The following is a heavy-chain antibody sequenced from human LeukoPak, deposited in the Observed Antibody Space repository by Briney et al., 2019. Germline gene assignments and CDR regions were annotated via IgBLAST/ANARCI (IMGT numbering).Heavy chain of an antibody. V-gene: IGHV3-21*01. CDR2: ISSSSTYI. Sequence: GGSLRLSCAASGFTFSSYSMSWVRQAPGKGLEWVSSISSSSTYIYYADSVKGRFTISRDNAKNSLYLQMNSLRAEDTAVYYCARDQYSSSPPAPLFIWGQETLATVSS. CDR1: GFTFSSYS. D-gene: IGHD6-6*01. J-gene: IGHJ4*02. CDR3: ARDQYSSSPPAPLFI.